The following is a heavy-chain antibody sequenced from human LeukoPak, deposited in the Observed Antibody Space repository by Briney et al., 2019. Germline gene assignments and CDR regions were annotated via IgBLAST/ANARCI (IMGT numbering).Heavy chain of an antibody. CDR3: ARVGEGDSSGYLDY. CDR1: GGTFSSYA. J-gene: IGHJ4*02. CDR2: IIPIFGTA. Sequence: SVKVSCKASGGTFSSYAISWVRQAPGQGLQWMGGIIPIFGTANYAQKFQGRVTITADESTSTAYMELSSLRSEDTAVYYCARVGEGDSSGYLDYWGQGTLVTVSS. D-gene: IGHD3-22*01. V-gene: IGHV1-69*13.